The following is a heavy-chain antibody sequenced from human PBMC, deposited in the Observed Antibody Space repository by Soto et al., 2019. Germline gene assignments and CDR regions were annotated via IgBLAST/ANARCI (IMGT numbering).Heavy chain of an antibody. CDR2: IIPIFGTA. D-gene: IGHD3-22*01. CDR1: GGTFSSYA. V-gene: IGHV1-69*01. CDR3: ARYEGYYDSSGYYYFWFDP. Sequence: QVQLVQSGAEVKKPGSSVKVSCKASGGTFSSYAISWVRQAPGQGLEWMGGIIPIFGTANYAQKFQGRVTITADESTSTAYMELSSLRSEDTTVYYCARYEGYYDSSGYYYFWFDPWGQGTLVTVSS. J-gene: IGHJ5*02.